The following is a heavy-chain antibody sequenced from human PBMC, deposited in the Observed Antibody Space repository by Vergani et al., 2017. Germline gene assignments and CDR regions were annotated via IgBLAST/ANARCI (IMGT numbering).Heavy chain of an antibody. CDR2: FDPEDGET. D-gene: IGHD6-13*01. Sequence: QVQLVQSGAEVKKPGASVKVSCKASGYTFTSYYMHWVRQAPGKGLEWMGGFDPEDGETIYAQKFQGRVTMTEDTSTDTAYMELSSLRSEDTAVYYCATGLSAAAGTLVHRDDAFDIWGQGTMVTVSS. CDR1: GYTFTSYY. J-gene: IGHJ3*02. V-gene: IGHV1-24*01. CDR3: ATGLSAAAGTLVHRDDAFDI.